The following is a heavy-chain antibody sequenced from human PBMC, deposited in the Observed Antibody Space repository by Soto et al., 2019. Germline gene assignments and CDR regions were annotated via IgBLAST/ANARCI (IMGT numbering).Heavy chain of an antibody. CDR2: IYYSGST. J-gene: IGHJ6*02. D-gene: IGHD3-9*01. Sequence: SETLSLTCTVSGGSISSYYWSWIRQPPGKGLEWIGYIYYSGSTNYNPSPKSRVTISVDTSKNQFSLKLSSVTAADTAVYYCARLGVADYDILTGYRGGYYYYYGMDVWGQGTTVTVSS. V-gene: IGHV4-59*01. CDR1: GGSISSYY. CDR3: ARLGVADYDILTGYRGGYYYYYGMDV.